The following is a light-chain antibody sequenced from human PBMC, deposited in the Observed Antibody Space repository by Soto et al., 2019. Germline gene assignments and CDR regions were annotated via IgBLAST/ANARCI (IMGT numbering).Light chain of an antibody. Sequence: IQMTQPPSTLSASIGDTVTISCRASQGIATGLAWYQQKPAAPPKLLIYDASTLERGIPSRFSGRGSGTHFILTINNLHPEDFATYHCQQFNSLFGQGTRLEIK. CDR1: QGIATG. CDR3: QQFNSL. V-gene: IGKV1-13*02. CDR2: DAS. J-gene: IGKJ5*01.